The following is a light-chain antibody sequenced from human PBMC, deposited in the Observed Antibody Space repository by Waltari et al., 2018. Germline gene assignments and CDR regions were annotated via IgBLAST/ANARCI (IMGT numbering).Light chain of an antibody. Sequence: DIQMTQSPSTLSASVGGRVTITCRASQSISSWLAWYQQRPGKAPRLLIYKASTLESGVPSRFSGSGSGTEFTLTITGLQPDDFATYYCQQYSTYLRTFGQGTKVEIK. CDR2: KAS. CDR1: QSISSW. V-gene: IGKV1-5*03. J-gene: IGKJ1*01. CDR3: QQYSTYLRT.